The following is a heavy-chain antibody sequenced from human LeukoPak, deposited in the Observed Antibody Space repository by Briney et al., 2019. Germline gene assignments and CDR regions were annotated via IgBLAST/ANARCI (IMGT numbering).Heavy chain of an antibody. J-gene: IGHJ4*02. V-gene: IGHV1-2*02. CDR1: GYPFSDYY. Sequence: ASVKVSCKTSGYPFSDYYIHWIRQASGQGLESMGWINPKNGDTKYAQRSQGRLTITMDTSIDTVYMELRSLRYDDTAVYYCARLSALWGQETLLTVSS. CDR2: INPKNGDT. CDR3: ARLSAL.